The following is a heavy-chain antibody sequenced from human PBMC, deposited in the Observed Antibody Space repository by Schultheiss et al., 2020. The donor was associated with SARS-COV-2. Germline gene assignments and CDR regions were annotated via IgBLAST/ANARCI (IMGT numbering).Heavy chain of an antibody. D-gene: IGHD2-2*01. CDR2: IIPILGIA. J-gene: IGHJ6*02. CDR3: ARGRESQWYQLLWGYYYGMDV. CDR1: GGTFSSYA. V-gene: IGHV1-69*04. Sequence: SVKVSCKASGGTFSSYAISWVRQAPGQGLEWMGRIIPILGIANYAQKFQGRVTMTRNTSISTAYMELSSLRSEDTAVYYCARGRESQWYQLLWGYYYGMDVWGQGTTVTVSS.